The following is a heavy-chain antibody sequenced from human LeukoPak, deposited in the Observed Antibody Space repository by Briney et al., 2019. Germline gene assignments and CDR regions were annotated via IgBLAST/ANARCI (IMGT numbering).Heavy chain of an antibody. V-gene: IGHV1-24*01. J-gene: IGHJ3*02. D-gene: IGHD3-16*01. Sequence: AASAKVSCKVSGYTLTELSMHWVRQPPGKGLEWMGGFDPEDGETIYAQKFQGRVTMTEDTSTDTAYMELSSLRSEDTAVYYCATRRIAGRRMGENAFDIWGQGTMVTVSS. CDR2: FDPEDGET. CDR1: GYTLTELS. CDR3: ATRRIAGRRMGENAFDI.